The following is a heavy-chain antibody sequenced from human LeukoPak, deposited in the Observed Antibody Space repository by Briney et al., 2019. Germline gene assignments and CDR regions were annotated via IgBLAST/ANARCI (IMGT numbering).Heavy chain of an antibody. J-gene: IGHJ3*02. V-gene: IGHV5-10-1*04. CDR3: ARRSADAFHI. D-gene: IGHD1-26*01. CDR2: IDPSDSYS. CDR1: GYSFRHYW. Sequence: GESLKISCKASGYSFRHYWISWVRQMPGKGLEWMGRIDPSDSYSNYSPSFQGQVTISADKSISTAYLQWSTLKASDTAMYFCARRSADAFHIWGQGTMVTVSS.